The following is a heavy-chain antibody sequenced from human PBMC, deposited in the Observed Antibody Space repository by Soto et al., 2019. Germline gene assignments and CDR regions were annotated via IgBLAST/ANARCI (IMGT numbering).Heavy chain of an antibody. D-gene: IGHD4-4*01. CDR1: GYTFTSYY. CDR3: ARDLAGLTTVLYFYGMDV. J-gene: IGHJ6*02. V-gene: IGHV1-46*01. Sequence: QVQLVQSGAEVKKPGASVKVSCKASGYTFTSYYMNWVRQAPGQGLEWMGIINPSGGSTSYAQKFQGXVXXXRXXSTSTVYMELSSLRSEDTAVYYCARDLAGLTTVLYFYGMDVWGQGTTVTVSS. CDR2: INPSGGST.